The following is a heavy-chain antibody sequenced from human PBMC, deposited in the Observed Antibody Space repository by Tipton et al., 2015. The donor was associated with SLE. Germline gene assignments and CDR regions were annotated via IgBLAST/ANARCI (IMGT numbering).Heavy chain of an antibody. CDR3: ARGIPDRSSAYSNYNMDV. D-gene: IGHD6-6*01. V-gene: IGHV4-39*07. CDR1: GGSISSSSSY. CDR2: IYYTGSA. Sequence: TLSLTCTVSGGSISSSSSYWAWIRQPPGKGLEWIGTIYYTGSAYSNPSLKSRVTISVDPAKNQFSLRLSSVTAADTAVYYCARGIPDRSSAYSNYNMDVWGKGTTVTVSS. J-gene: IGHJ6*03.